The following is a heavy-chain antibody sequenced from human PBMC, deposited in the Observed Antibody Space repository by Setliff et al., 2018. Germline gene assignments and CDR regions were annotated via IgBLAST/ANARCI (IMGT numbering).Heavy chain of an antibody. D-gene: IGHD6-13*01. J-gene: IGHJ3*02. CDR1: GGSISSSNW. V-gene: IGHV4-4*02. Sequence: SETLSLTCAVSGGSISSSNWWSWVRQPPGKGLEWIGEINHSGSTNYNPSLKSRVTISVDTSKNQFSLKLSSVTAADTAVYYCARDVRVASSSWFKSAFDIWGQGTMVTVSS. CDR3: ARDVRVASSSWFKSAFDI. CDR2: INHSGST.